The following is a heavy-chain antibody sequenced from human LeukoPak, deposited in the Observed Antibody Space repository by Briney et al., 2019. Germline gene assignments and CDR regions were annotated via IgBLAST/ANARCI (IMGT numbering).Heavy chain of an antibody. CDR2: IIPIFGTA. CDR3: ASLGYCSSTSCYEDHYMDV. J-gene: IGHJ6*03. V-gene: IGHV1-69*05. Sequence: ASVKVSCKASGGTFSSYAISWVRQAPGQGLEWMGGIIPIFGTANYAQKFQGRVTITTDESTSTAYMELSSLRSEDTAVYYCASLGYCSSTSCYEDHYMDVWGKGTTVTVSS. CDR1: GGTFSSYA. D-gene: IGHD2-2*01.